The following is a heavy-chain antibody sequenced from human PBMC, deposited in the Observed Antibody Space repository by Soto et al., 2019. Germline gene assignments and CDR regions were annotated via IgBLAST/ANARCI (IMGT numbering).Heavy chain of an antibody. CDR2: IKSKTDGGTT. CDR3: ARDDLKLELPYYGMDV. Sequence: PGGSLRLSCAASGFTFSSYAMNWVRQAPGKGLEWVGRIKSKTDGGTTDYAAPVKGRFTISRDDSKNTLYLQMNSLKTEDTAVYYCARDDLKLELPYYGMDVWGQGTTVTVSS. V-gene: IGHV3-15*01. J-gene: IGHJ6*02. D-gene: IGHD1-7*01. CDR1: GFTFSSYA.